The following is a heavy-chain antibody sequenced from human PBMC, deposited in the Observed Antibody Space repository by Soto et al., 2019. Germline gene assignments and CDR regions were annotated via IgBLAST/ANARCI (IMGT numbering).Heavy chain of an antibody. CDR3: ARSHITMVRGLNLDP. V-gene: IGHV1-3*01. CDR2: INAGNGNT. J-gene: IGHJ5*02. D-gene: IGHD3-10*01. Sequence: ASVKVSCKASGYTFTSYAMHWVRQAPGQRLEWMGWINAGNGNTKYSQKFQGRVTITRDTSASTAYMELSSLRSEDTAVYYCARSHITMVRGLNLDPWGQGTLVTFSS. CDR1: GYTFTSYA.